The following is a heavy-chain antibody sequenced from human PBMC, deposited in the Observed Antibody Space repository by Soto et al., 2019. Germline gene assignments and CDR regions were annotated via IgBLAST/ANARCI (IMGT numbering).Heavy chain of an antibody. CDR2: FDPEDGET. J-gene: IGHJ4*02. CDR3: ATDPAAAGTNFDY. Sequence: APVKVSCEVSGNTLTDLSLHWVRQEPGKGIEWMGGFDPEDGETIYAQKLQGRVTMTEDTSTDTDYMELSSLRSEHTAVYYCATDPAAAGTNFDYWRQGTLVTVSS. D-gene: IGHD6-13*01. CDR1: GNTLTDLS. V-gene: IGHV1-24*01.